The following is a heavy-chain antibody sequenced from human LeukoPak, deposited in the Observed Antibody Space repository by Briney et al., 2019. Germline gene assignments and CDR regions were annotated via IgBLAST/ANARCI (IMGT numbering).Heavy chain of an antibody. CDR1: GFTFSSYA. CDR2: IPYDGSNK. Sequence: GGSLRLSCAASGFTFSSYAMHWVCQAPGKGLEWVAVIPYDGSNKYYADSVKGRFTISRDNSKNTLYLQMNSLRAEDTAVYYCARSYRSGWYYFDYWGQGTLVTVSS. V-gene: IGHV3-30-3*01. D-gene: IGHD6-19*01. CDR3: ARSYRSGWYYFDY. J-gene: IGHJ4*02.